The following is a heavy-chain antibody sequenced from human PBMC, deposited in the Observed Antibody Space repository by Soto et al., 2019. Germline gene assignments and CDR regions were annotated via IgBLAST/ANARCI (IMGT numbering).Heavy chain of an antibody. V-gene: IGHV5-51*01. D-gene: IGHD6-13*01. CDR2: IYPGDHET. CDR3: ARSPRSSPYFDY. Sequence: PGESLKISCQCSGYTFSNFWIGWVRQLPGQVLEWMGIIYPGDHETRYSPSFRGKVTISADKSINTAYLQWNGLEASDTAFYFCARSPRSSPYFDYWGQGALVTVSS. CDR1: GYTFSNFW. J-gene: IGHJ4*02.